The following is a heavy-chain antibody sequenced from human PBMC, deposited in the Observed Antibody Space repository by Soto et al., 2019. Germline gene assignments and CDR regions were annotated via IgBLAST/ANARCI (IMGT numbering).Heavy chain of an antibody. V-gene: IGHV3-30*03. D-gene: IGHD3-16*01. CDR3: FGNLFWRGY. J-gene: IGHJ4*02. Sequence: QVQLVESGGGVVQPGRSLRLSCAASGFTFSSYGMHWVRQAPGKGLEWISLISHDGSNRYYADSVKGRFTISRDNSNNTLFLPLNRLGPEDTAMYYCFGNLFWRGYWGQGALVTVSS. CDR2: ISHDGSNR. CDR1: GFTFSSYG.